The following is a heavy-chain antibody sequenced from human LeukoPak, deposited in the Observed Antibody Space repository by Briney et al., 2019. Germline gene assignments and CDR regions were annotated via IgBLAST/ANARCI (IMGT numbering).Heavy chain of an antibody. CDR3: ARERDLRGAYCMDV. CDR2: ISSDGRNT. V-gene: IGHV3-74*01. J-gene: IGHJ6*03. D-gene: IGHD5/OR15-5a*01. CDR1: GFTFRTYW. Sequence: GGSLRLSCAASGFTFRTYWMHWVRQAPGKGLVWVSRISSDGRNTIYPDAVKGRFTISRDNTNNVLYLQMNSLRGDDTAVYYCARERDLRGAYCMDVWGKGTTVTVSS.